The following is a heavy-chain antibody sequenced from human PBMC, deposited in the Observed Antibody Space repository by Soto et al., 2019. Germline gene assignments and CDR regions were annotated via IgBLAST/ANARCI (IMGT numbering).Heavy chain of an antibody. CDR3: ARVDCYDSSGEADY. Sequence: ASVKVSCKASGYTFTSYGISWVRQAPGQGLEWMGWISAYNGNTNYAQKLQGRVTMTTDTSTSTAYMELRSLRSDDTAVYYCARVDCYDSSGEADYWGQGTLVTVSS. V-gene: IGHV1-18*01. J-gene: IGHJ4*02. D-gene: IGHD3-22*01. CDR1: GYTFTSYG. CDR2: ISAYNGNT.